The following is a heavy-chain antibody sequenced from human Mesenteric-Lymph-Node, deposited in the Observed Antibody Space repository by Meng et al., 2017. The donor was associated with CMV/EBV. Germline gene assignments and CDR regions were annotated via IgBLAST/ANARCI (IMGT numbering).Heavy chain of an antibody. CDR3: ARAKSQWFGAGGLDV. Sequence: GGSLRLSCAASGFTFSDYYMSWIRQAPGKGLEWVSYISGGGYTIYYAGPVKGRFTMSRDNAKSSMYLQMNSLRAEDTAVYYCARAKSQWFGAGGLDVWGQGTTVTVSS. V-gene: IGHV3-11*01. CDR2: ISGGGYTI. CDR1: GFTFSDYY. D-gene: IGHD3-10*01. J-gene: IGHJ6*02.